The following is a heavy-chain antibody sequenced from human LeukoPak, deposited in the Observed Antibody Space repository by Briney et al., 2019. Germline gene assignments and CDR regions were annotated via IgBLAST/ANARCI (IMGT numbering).Heavy chain of an antibody. D-gene: IGHD3-10*01. Sequence: GGSLRLSCAAYEFTFSSYSMNWVRQAPGKGLEWVSSISSSSSYIYYADSVKGRFTISRDNAKNSLYLQMNSLRAEDTAVYYCARDPQYYGSGSYSAAYYYGMDVWGQGTTVTVSS. J-gene: IGHJ6*02. CDR1: EFTFSSYS. V-gene: IGHV3-21*01. CDR2: ISSSSSYI. CDR3: ARDPQYYGSGSYSAAYYYGMDV.